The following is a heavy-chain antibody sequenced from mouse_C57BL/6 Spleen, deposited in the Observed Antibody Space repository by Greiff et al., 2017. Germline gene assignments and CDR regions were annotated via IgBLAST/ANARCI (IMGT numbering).Heavy chain of an antibody. CDR3: ARDHGAYYSNYWFAY. CDR1: GFTFSSYA. CDR2: ISDGGSYT. V-gene: IGHV5-4*01. D-gene: IGHD2-5*01. J-gene: IGHJ3*01. Sequence: EVQLVESGGGLVKPGGSLKLSCAASGFTFSSYAMSWVRQTPEKRLEWVATISDGGSYTYYPDNVKGRFTISRDNAKNNLYLQMSHLKSEDTAMYYCARDHGAYYSNYWFAYWGQGTLVTVSA.